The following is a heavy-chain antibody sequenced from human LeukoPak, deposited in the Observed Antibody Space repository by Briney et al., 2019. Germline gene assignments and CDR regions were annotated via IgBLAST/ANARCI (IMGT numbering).Heavy chain of an antibody. J-gene: IGHJ4*02. V-gene: IGHV3-21*01. CDR3: APQITIFGVVSDY. D-gene: IGHD3-3*01. CDR1: GFTFSSYS. CDR2: ISSSSSYI. Sequence: GGSLRLSCAASGFTFSSYSMNWVRQAPGKGLEWVSSISSSSSYIYYADSVKGRFTISRDTAKNSLYLQMNSLRAEDTAVSYCAPQITIFGVVSDYWGQGTLVTVSS.